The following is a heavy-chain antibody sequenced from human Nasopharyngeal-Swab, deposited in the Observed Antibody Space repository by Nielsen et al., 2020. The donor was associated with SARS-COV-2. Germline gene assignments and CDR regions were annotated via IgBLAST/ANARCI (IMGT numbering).Heavy chain of an antibody. D-gene: IGHD5-18*01. Sequence: SETLYLTCAVYGGSFSGYYWSWIRQPPGKGLEWIGEINHSGSTNYNPSLKSRVTISVDTSKNQFSLKLSSVTAADTAVYYCARGPDTAMVFFDYWGQGTLVTVSS. CDR1: GGSFSGYY. CDR2: INHSGST. J-gene: IGHJ4*02. CDR3: ARGPDTAMVFFDY. V-gene: IGHV4-34*01.